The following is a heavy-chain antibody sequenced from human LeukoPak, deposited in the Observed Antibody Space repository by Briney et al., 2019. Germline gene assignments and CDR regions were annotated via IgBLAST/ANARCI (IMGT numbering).Heavy chain of an antibody. Sequence: SETLSLTCAVYGGSFSGYYWSWLRQPAGKGLEWIGEINHSGSTNYNPSLNSRVTISVDTSKNQCSLKPSSVTPADTAVYYCARGPPPRGGSGSYYPFDYWDQGTLVTVSS. CDR3: ARGPPPRGGSGSYYPFDY. J-gene: IGHJ4*02. V-gene: IGHV4-34*01. CDR2: INHSGST. D-gene: IGHD3-10*01. CDR1: GGSFSGYY.